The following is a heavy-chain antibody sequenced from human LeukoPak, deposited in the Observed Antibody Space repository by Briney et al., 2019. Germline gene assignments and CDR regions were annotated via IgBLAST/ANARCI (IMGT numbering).Heavy chain of an antibody. V-gene: IGHV3-9*01. D-gene: IGHD3-3*01. Sequence: GRSLRLSCAASGFNFQEYAMHWVRQAPGKGLEWVSGISWISGSIGYADSVKGRFTISRDNAKNSLYLQMNSLRAEDPALYYCTVDYNYALWSGLPGFLDYWGQGTLVTVSS. CDR2: ISWISGSI. J-gene: IGHJ4*02. CDR1: GFNFQEYA. CDR3: TVDYNYALWSGLPGFLDY.